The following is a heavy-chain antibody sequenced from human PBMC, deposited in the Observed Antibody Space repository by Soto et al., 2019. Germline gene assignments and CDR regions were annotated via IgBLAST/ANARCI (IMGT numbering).Heavy chain of an antibody. CDR2: IWYDGSNK. V-gene: IGHV3-33*01. J-gene: IGHJ6*03. CDR1: GFTFRSYG. Sequence: QVQLVESGGGVVQPGRSLRLSCAASGFTFRSYGMHWVRPAPGKGLEWVAVIWYDGSNKYYADSVKGRFTISRDNSKNTLYLQMNSLRAEDTAVYYCARDINYYMDVWGKGTTVTVSS. D-gene: IGHD1-20*01. CDR3: ARDINYYMDV.